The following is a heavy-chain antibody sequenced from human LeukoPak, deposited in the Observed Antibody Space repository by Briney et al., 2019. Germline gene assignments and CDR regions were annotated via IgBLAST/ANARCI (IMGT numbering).Heavy chain of an antibody. J-gene: IGHJ5*02. CDR2: ISYDGSNK. CDR1: GFTFSSYA. CDR3: AKRVFGSSFDP. D-gene: IGHD3-16*01. V-gene: IGHV3-30*04. Sequence: GGSLRLSCAASGFTFSSYAMHWVRQAPGKGLEWVAVISYDGSNKYYADSVKGRFTISRDNSKDTLYLQMNSLRAEDTAVYYCAKRVFGSSFDPWGQGTLVTVSS.